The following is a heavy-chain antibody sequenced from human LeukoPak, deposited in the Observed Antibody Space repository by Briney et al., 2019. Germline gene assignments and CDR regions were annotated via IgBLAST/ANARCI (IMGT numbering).Heavy chain of an antibody. Sequence: GGSLRLSCAASGFTFSSYRMNWVRQAPGKGLEWVSSISSSSSYIYYADSVKGRFTISRDNAKNSLYLQMNSLRAEDTAVYYCARAPTENMITFGGVEYYFDYWGQGTLVTVSS. CDR2: ISSSSSYI. D-gene: IGHD3-16*01. CDR3: ARAPTENMITFGGVEYYFDY. J-gene: IGHJ4*02. V-gene: IGHV3-21*01. CDR1: GFTFSSYR.